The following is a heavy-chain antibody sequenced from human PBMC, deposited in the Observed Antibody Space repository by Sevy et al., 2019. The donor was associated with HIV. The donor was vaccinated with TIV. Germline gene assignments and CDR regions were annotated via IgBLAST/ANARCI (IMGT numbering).Heavy chain of an antibody. J-gene: IGHJ4*02. Sequence: GGSLRLSCAASGFTFSNYAMNWVRQAPGKGLKLVSGISGSGGSGDKTNYADSVKGRFTISRDDSKNSLYLQLNSLRAEDTAIYYCARKYDSSGYFDYWGQGTLVTVSS. D-gene: IGHD3-22*01. CDR3: ARKYDSSGYFDY. CDR1: GFTFSNYA. CDR2: ISGSGGSGDKT. V-gene: IGHV3-23*01.